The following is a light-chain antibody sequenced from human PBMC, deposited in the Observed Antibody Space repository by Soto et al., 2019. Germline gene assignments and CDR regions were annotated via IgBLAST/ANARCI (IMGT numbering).Light chain of an antibody. V-gene: IGLV2-14*01. J-gene: IGLJ2*01. CDR3: SSYTTSSTVV. CDR1: SSDVGGYNY. CDR2: EVS. Sequence: QSVLTQPASVSGSLGQSITISCTGTSSDVGGYNYVSWYQHHPGKAPKIMIYEVSNRPSGLSNRFSGSKSGNTASLTISGLQADDEADYYCSSYTTSSTVVFGGGTKVTVL.